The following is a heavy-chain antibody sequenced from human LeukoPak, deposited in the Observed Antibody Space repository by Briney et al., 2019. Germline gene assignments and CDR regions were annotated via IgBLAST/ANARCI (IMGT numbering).Heavy chain of an antibody. Sequence: GGSLRLSCAASGFTFSTYAMHWVRQAPGKGLEWVAVISYDGSSKYYADSVKGRFTISRDNSKNTLYLQMNSLRAEDTAVYYCATLVLISSLSLGAFDIWGQGTMVTVSS. CDR3: ATLVLISSLSLGAFDI. D-gene: IGHD6-6*01. CDR1: GFTFSTYA. CDR2: ISYDGSSK. J-gene: IGHJ3*02. V-gene: IGHV3-30*04.